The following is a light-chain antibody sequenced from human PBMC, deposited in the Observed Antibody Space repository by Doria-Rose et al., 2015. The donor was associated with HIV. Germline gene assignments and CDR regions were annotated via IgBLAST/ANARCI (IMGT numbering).Light chain of an antibody. CDR1: QSFSSTY. CDR2: DGS. V-gene: IGKV3-20*01. CDR3: HQYGTSWT. Sequence: TQSPGTLSLSPGERATLSCRASQSFSSTYLARYQQKPGQAPSLLIYDGSTRATGIPDRFSASGSGTDFTLAINSLEPEDVALYYCHQYGTSWTFGQGTKVEI. J-gene: IGKJ1*01.